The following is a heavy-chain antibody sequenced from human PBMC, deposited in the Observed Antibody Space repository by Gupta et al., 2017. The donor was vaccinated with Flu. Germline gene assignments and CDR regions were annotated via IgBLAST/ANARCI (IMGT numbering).Heavy chain of an antibody. J-gene: IGHJ6*03. Sequence: QMQLVESGGGVVQFGTSLRLSWSASGFTFSSYGLTWVRQAPGKGLEWVADIASDGSHKDYADSVRGRFTISRDNSKNTLSLEMDSLRVEDTAVYYCAKDGPWTASCPYYCYYMDVWGKGTTVTVSS. CDR1: GFTFSSYG. D-gene: IGHD2-2*01. CDR2: IASDGSHK. V-gene: IGHV3-30*18. CDR3: AKDGPWTASCPYYCYYMDV.